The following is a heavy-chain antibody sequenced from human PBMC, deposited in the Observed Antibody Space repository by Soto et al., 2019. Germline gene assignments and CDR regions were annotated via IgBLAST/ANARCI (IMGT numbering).Heavy chain of an antibody. CDR1: GDSISSNNNY. Sequence: QVQLQESGPGLVKPSQTLSLTCTVSGDSISSNNNYWSWIRQPPGEGLEWIGFISYSGTTSYSPYLKSRVAISLDTSKHQFSLSLSSVTAAETAVYYCARGRGYSYGLDPWGQGTLVTVSS. D-gene: IGHD5-18*01. CDR2: ISYSGTT. J-gene: IGHJ5*02. CDR3: ARGRGYSYGLDP. V-gene: IGHV4-30-4*01.